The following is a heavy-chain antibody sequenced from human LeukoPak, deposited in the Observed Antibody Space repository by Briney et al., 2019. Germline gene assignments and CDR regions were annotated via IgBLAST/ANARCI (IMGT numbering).Heavy chain of an antibody. Sequence: EASVKVSCKASGYTFTGYYMHWVRQAPGQGLEWMGWINPNSGGTNYAQKFQGRVTMTRDTSISTAYMELSRLRSDDTAVYYCARGDHYDILTGYLVNWFDPWGQGTLVTVSS. CDR1: GYTFTGYY. CDR2: INPNSGGT. V-gene: IGHV1-2*02. D-gene: IGHD3-9*01. CDR3: ARGDHYDILTGYLVNWFDP. J-gene: IGHJ5*02.